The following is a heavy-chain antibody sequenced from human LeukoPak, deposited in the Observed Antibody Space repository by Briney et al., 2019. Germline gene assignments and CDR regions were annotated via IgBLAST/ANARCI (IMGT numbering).Heavy chain of an antibody. CDR1: EGTFSNHA. Sequence: ASVKVSCKASEGTFSNHAITWVRQAPGQGLEWVGGIIPVFAITDYAQKFQGRVTFTTGEGTSTAYMELSGLRSEDTAVYYCARVDPALDPDAFDIWGQGTMVTVSS. J-gene: IGHJ3*02. CDR2: IIPVFAIT. V-gene: IGHV1-69*05. CDR3: ARVDPALDPDAFDI.